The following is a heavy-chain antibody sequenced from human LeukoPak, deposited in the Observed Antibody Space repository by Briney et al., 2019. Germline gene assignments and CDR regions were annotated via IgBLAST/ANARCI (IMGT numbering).Heavy chain of an antibody. CDR2: INHSGST. V-gene: IGHV4-34*01. CDR1: GGSFSGYY. D-gene: IGHD6-13*01. J-gene: IGHJ4*02. CDR3: ARIRGYSSSWYPLDDY. Sequence: SETLSLTCAVYGGSFSGYYWSWIRQPPGKGLEWIGEINHSGSTNYNPSLKSRVTISVDTSKNQFSLKLSSVTAADTAVYYCARIRGYSSSWYPLDDYWGRGTLVTVSS.